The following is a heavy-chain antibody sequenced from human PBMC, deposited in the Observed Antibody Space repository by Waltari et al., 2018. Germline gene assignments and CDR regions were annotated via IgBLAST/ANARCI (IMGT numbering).Heavy chain of an antibody. J-gene: IGHJ3*02. V-gene: IGHV3-30*18. Sequence: QVQLVESGGGVVQPGRSLRLSCAASGFTFSSYGMHWVRQAPGKGLEWVAVIWYDGSNKYYADSVKGRFTISRDNSKNTLYLQMNSLRAEDTAMYYCAKDLQQLSAFDIWGQGTMVTVSS. CDR2: IWYDGSNK. CDR3: AKDLQQLSAFDI. CDR1: GFTFSSYG.